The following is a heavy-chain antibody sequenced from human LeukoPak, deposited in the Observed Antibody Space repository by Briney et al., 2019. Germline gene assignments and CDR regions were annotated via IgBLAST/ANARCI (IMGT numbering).Heavy chain of an antibody. D-gene: IGHD3-10*01. CDR1: EFSFSSYV. V-gene: IGHV3-23*01. CDR3: AKLGVHLITAGQDY. Sequence: GGSLRLSCAASEFSFSSYVMYWVRQAPGKGLEWVAAISYDGVNTDYANSVKGRFTISRDNSKNTLYLQMNSLRGEDTAVYYCAKLGVHLITAGQDYWGQGTLVTVSS. CDR2: ISYDGVNT. J-gene: IGHJ4*02.